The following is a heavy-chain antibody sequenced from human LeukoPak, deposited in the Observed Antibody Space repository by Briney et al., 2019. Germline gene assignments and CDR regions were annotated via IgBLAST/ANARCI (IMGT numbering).Heavy chain of an antibody. CDR1: VGSMSTETVD. Sequence: SETLSLTRAVAVGSMSTETVDQIWIRQPPGKGLEWIANMYSNGGGRQYNRSLTNRVSISVDTSKNQFFLYLNSVTAADTAISYCTSRTYSTYMDGWGQGTTVTVSS. CDR3: TSRTYSTYMDG. V-gene: IGHV4-39*01. D-gene: IGHD1-7*01. CDR2: MYSNGGGR. J-gene: IGHJ6*03.